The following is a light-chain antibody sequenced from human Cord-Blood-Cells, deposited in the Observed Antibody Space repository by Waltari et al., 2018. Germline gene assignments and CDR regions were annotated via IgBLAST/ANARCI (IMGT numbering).Light chain of an antibody. CDR3: CSYAGSSTFHVV. CDR1: SSDVGSYTL. CDR2: EGS. Sequence: QSALTQPAPVSGSPGQSITISCTGTSSDVGSYTLVSWYQQHPGKAPKLMIYEGSKRPSGVSNRFSGSKSGNTASLTISGLQAEDEADYYCCSYAGSSTFHVVFGGGTKLTVL. V-gene: IGLV2-23*03. J-gene: IGLJ2*01.